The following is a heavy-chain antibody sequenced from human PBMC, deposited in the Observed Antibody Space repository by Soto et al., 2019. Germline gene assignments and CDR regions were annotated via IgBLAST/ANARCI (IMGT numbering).Heavy chain of an antibody. J-gene: IGHJ4*02. CDR2: ITFSGNTV. CDR1: GFTFSDSY. CDR3: ARDTSNYFDY. V-gene: IGHV3-11*01. Sequence: PGGSLRLSCAASGFTFSDSYMSWIRQAPGKGLEWISYITFSGNTVYYADSLKGRFTISRDNAKNSLYLQMNRLRAEDTAVYYCARDTSNYFDYWGQGTLVTVSS. D-gene: IGHD2-2*01.